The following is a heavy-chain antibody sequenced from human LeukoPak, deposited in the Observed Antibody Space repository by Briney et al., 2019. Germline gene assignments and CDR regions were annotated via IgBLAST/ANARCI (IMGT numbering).Heavy chain of an antibody. Sequence: SETLSLTCTVSGGSISSINYYWSWIRQPAGKGLEWIGRIYTSGSTNYNPSLKSRVTISVDTSKNQFSLKLSSVTAADTAVYYCARAKQGDCSSTSCYFGYYYYYMDVWGKGTTVTVSS. CDR1: GGSISSINYY. D-gene: IGHD2-2*01. J-gene: IGHJ6*03. CDR2: IYTSGST. CDR3: ARAKQGDCSSTSCYFGYYYYYMDV. V-gene: IGHV4-61*02.